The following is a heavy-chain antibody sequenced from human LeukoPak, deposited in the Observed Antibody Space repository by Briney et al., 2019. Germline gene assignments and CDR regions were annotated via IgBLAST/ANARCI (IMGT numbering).Heavy chain of an antibody. CDR2: ISYSGST. CDR3: ARNPQGRYGGQSWAEYFQD. V-gene: IGHV4-61*01. Sequence: SETLSLTCTVSGDSVSSSSYFWSWIRQPPGKGLEWIGYISYSGSTKYNPSLKGRVAISADTSKNQFSLHLNSVTAADTAVYYCARNPQGRYGGQSWAEYFQDWDQGTLVTVSA. J-gene: IGHJ1*01. D-gene: IGHD4-23*01. CDR1: GDSVSSSSYF.